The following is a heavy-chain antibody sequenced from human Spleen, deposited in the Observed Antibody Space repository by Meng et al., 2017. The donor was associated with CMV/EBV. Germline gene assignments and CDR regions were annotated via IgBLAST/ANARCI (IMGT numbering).Heavy chain of an antibody. J-gene: IGHJ4*02. Sequence: SETLSLTCTVSGGSISSGDYYWSWIRQPPGKGLEWIGYIYYSRNTYYNPSLKSRVTISVDTSKNQFSLKLSSVTAADTAVYYCASATRGSWTNPYYFDYWGQGTLVTVSS. CDR3: ASATRGSWTNPYYFDY. CDR1: GGSISSGDYY. CDR2: IYYSRNT. V-gene: IGHV4-30-4*02. D-gene: IGHD2-15*01.